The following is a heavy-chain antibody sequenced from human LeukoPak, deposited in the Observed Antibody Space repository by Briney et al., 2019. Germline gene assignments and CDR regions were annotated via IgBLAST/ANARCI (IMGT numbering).Heavy chain of an antibody. CDR1: GGTFSSYA. V-gene: IGHV1-18*01. CDR3: ARDHSGSYPDAFDI. CDR2: ISAYNGNT. D-gene: IGHD1-26*01. Sequence: ASVTVSCTASGGTFSSYAISWVRQAPGQGLEWMGWISAYNGNTNYAQKLQGRVTMTTDTSTSTAYMELRSLRSDDTAVYYCARDHSGSYPDAFDIWGQGTMVTVSS. J-gene: IGHJ3*02.